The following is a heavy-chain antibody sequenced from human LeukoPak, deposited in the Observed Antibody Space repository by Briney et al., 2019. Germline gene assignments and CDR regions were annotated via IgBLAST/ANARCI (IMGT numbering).Heavy chain of an antibody. D-gene: IGHD6-13*01. CDR2: ISNSGEST. Sequence: PGGSLRLSCAASGFTFSSYAMNWVRQAPGKGLEWVSTISNSGESTYYADSVKGRFTISRDNSKKTLYLQMNSLRAEDTAVYYCARPGIAAAGSDAFDIWGQGTMVTVSS. CDR3: ARPGIAAAGSDAFDI. J-gene: IGHJ3*02. CDR1: GFTFSSYA. V-gene: IGHV3-23*01.